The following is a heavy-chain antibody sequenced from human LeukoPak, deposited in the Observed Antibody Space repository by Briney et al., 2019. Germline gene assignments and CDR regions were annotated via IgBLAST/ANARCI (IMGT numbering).Heavy chain of an antibody. J-gene: IGHJ4*02. D-gene: IGHD4/OR15-4a*01. Sequence: PGGCLSLSCAASGFTVSSNSMSWVRQAAGEGLEWVSFIYSGGSTYYADSVKGRFTISRDNSKNTLYLQMNSLRADDTAVYYCARRAGAYSHPYDYWGQGTLVTVSS. CDR3: ARRAGAYSHPYDY. V-gene: IGHV3-53*01. CDR2: IYSGGST. CDR1: GFTVSSNS.